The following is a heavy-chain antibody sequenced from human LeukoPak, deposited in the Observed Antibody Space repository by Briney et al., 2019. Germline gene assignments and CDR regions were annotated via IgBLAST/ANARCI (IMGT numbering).Heavy chain of an antibody. CDR2: IGTAGNP. CDR1: GFTFSSYD. Sequence: WGSLRLSCAASGFTFSSYDMHWVRQATGKGLEWVSAIGTAGNPYYPGSVKGRFTISRENAKNSLYLQMNSLRAGDTAVYYCAREGAAAGVWYFDLWGRGTLVTVPT. V-gene: IGHV3-13*05. D-gene: IGHD6-13*01. CDR3: AREGAAAGVWYFDL. J-gene: IGHJ2*01.